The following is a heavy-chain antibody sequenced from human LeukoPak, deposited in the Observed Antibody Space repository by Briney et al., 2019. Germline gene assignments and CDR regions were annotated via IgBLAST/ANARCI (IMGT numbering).Heavy chain of an antibody. V-gene: IGHV3-48*04. CDR1: GFTFSSYS. CDR3: ATNGGGDSGYGNFDY. CDR2: ISSSSSTI. J-gene: IGHJ4*02. D-gene: IGHD5-12*01. Sequence: GGSLRLSCAASGFTFSSYSMNWVRQAPGKGLEWVSYISSSSSTIYYADSVKGRFTISRDNAKNSLYPQMNSLRAEDTALYYCATNGGGDSGYGNFDYWGQGTLVTVSS.